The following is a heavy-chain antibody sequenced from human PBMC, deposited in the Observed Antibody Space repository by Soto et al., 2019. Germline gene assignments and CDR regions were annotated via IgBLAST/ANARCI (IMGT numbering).Heavy chain of an antibody. D-gene: IGHD2-2*01. V-gene: IGHV1-69*05. J-gene: IGHJ4*02. CDR1: GGSFSSYA. CDR3: ASYFSSTSCYGY. Sequence: SVKVSCKASGGSFSSYAISWVRQAPGQGLEWMGWMNPIFGTANYAQKFQGRVTMTRNKSISTAYMELSSLRSEDTAVYYCASYFSSTSCYGYWGQGTLVTVSS. CDR2: MNPIFGTA.